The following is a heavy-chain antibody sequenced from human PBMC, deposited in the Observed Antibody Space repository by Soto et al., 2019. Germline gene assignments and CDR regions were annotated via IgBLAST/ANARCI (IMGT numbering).Heavy chain of an antibody. V-gene: IGHV3-21*01. J-gene: IGHJ4*02. CDR1: GFTFGSHS. D-gene: IGHD2-15*01. Sequence: EVQMEESGGGLVKPGGSLRLSCVASGFTFGSHSMYWVRQAPGKGLEWVSSIRGGSDYIFYADSVKGRFTISRDNAMNSLYLQMNRLRAEDTAVYYCGRAGIVVVGAASRPLDHWGQGTLVTVSS. CDR2: IRGGSDYI. CDR3: GRAGIVVVGAASRPLDH.